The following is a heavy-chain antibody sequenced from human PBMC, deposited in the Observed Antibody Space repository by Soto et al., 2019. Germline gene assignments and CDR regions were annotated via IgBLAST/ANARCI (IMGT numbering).Heavy chain of an antibody. CDR3: AREGRMGTFDY. Sequence: SETLSLTCTVSGGSVSGGSYFWSWVRQPPGKGLEWIGYFYYSGSTKYNPSLKSRVTILEDTSKNQFSLKLKSVTAADTAVYYWAREGRMGTFDYWGQGALVTVSS. J-gene: IGHJ4*02. V-gene: IGHV4-61*01. CDR2: FYYSGST. CDR1: GGSVSGGSYF. D-gene: IGHD1-1*01.